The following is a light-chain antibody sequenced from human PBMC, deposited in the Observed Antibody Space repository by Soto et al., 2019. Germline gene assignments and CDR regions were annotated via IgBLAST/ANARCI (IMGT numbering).Light chain of an antibody. V-gene: IGKV3-15*01. CDR1: QSVNSN. Sequence: EVVMTQSPATLSVSPGEGATLSSRASQSVNSNLAWYQQHPGQAPKLLIYSASTRATGIPVRFSGSGFGTKFPLTIPILKSGDFAVYCCNKYNNWPRGTFGQGTK. CDR2: SAS. J-gene: IGKJ1*01. CDR3: NKYNNWPRGT.